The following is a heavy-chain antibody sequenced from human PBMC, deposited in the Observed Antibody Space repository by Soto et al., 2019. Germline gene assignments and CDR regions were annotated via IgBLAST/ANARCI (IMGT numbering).Heavy chain of an antibody. V-gene: IGHV3-11*06. CDR3: ARAPGVVGVVAVYTHFDY. CDR1: GFTFSDYY. Sequence: QVQLVESGGGLVKPGGSLRLSCAASGFTFSDYYMSWIRQAPGKGLEWVSYISSSSSYTNYADSVKGRFTISRDNAKNSLYLQMNSLRAEDTAVYYCARAPGVVGVVAVYTHFDYWGQGTLVTVSS. D-gene: IGHD5-12*01. CDR2: ISSSSSYT. J-gene: IGHJ4*02.